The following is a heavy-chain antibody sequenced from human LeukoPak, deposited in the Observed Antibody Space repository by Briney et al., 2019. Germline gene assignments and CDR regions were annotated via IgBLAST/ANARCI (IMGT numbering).Heavy chain of an antibody. V-gene: IGHV4-59*08. D-gene: IGHD6-19*01. CDR2: IYHIGNT. CDR1: SDSISSYY. J-gene: IGHJ2*01. CDR3: ARQPNEPAIAVPKRGPGNWYFDL. Sequence: SETLSLTCTVSSDSISSYYWNWIRQFPGKGLERIGYIYHIGNTNYNPSLKSRVSISVDTSKNQFSLKLNSVTAADTAVYYCARQPNEPAIAVPKRGPGNWYFDLWGRGTLITVSS.